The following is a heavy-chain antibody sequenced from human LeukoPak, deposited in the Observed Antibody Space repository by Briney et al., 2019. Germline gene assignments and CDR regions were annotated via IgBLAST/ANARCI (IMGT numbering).Heavy chain of an antibody. V-gene: IGHV3-48*01. Sequence: PGGSLRLSCAASGFTFSSYSMNWVRQAPGKGLEWVSYISSSSSTIYYADSEKGRFTISRDNAKNSLYLQMNSLRAEDTAVYYCARGSYYDSSGYQRFRVYFQHWGQGTLVTVSS. D-gene: IGHD3-22*01. CDR2: ISSSSSTI. J-gene: IGHJ1*01. CDR1: GFTFSSYS. CDR3: ARGSYYDSSGYQRFRVYFQH.